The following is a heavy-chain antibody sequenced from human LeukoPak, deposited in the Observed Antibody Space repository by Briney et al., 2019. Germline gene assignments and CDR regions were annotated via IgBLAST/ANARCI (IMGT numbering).Heavy chain of an antibody. CDR2: IYYSGST. Sequence: SETLSLTCTVSGGSISSSSYYWGWIRQPPGKGLEWIGSIYYSGSTYYNPSLKSRVTISVDTSKNQFSLKLSSVTAADTAVYYYARVSGSYRTRTGDYWGQGTLVTVSS. CDR1: GGSISSSSYY. D-gene: IGHD1-26*01. J-gene: IGHJ4*02. CDR3: ARVSGSYRTRTGDY. V-gene: IGHV4-39*07.